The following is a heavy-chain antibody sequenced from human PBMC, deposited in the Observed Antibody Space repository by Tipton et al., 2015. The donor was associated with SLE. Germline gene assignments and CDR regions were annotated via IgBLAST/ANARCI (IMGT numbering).Heavy chain of an antibody. CDR3: ARHRGGSPGAFDI. J-gene: IGHJ3*02. CDR2: IYYSGST. D-gene: IGHD3-16*01. V-gene: IGHV4-39*01. CDR1: GGSISSSSYY. Sequence: LRLSCTVSGGSISSSSYYWGWIRQPPGKGLEWIGSIYYSGSTYYNPSLKSRVTISVDTSKNQFSLKVGSVTAADTAVYYCARHRGGSPGAFDIWGQGTMVTVSS.